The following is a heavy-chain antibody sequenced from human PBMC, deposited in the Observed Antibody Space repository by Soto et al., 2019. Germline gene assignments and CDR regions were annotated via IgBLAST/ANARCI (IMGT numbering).Heavy chain of an antibody. D-gene: IGHD2-2*01. CDR3: TRSAYMDV. J-gene: IGHJ6*03. V-gene: IGHV3-48*01. CDR1: GFTFSTYS. Sequence: GGSLRLSCAASGFTFSTYSMNWVRQAPGKGLEWVSYISSGSSTIYYADYVKGRFTISRDNAKNSLYLQMDSLRAEDTAVYYATRSAYMDVWGTGTTVTVSS. CDR2: ISSGSSTI.